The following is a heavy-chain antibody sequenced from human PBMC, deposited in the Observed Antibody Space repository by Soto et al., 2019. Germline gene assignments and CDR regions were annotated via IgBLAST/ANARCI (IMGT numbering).Heavy chain of an antibody. J-gene: IGHJ5*02. V-gene: IGHV1-18*01. CDR3: ARSSRGYSYGHGSPFGP. Sequence: ASVKVSCKASGYTFTSYGISWVRQAPGQGLEWMGWISAYNGNTNYAQKLQGRVTMTTDTSTSTAYMELRSLGPDDTAVYYCARSSRGYSYGHGSPFGPWGQGTLVTVPS. D-gene: IGHD5-18*01. CDR1: GYTFTSYG. CDR2: ISAYNGNT.